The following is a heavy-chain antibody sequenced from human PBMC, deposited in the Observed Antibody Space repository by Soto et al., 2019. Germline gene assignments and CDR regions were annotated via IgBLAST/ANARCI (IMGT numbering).Heavy chain of an antibody. CDR2: INHSGIT. D-gene: IGHD6-6*01. CDR1: GGSFSGFY. Sequence: SETLSLTCAVYGGSFSGFYWSWIRQPPGKGLEWIGEINHSGITNYNPSLKSRVTVSVDTSKNQFSLKLSSVTAADTAVYYCARGIGIAARSGLVDVWGKGTTVTVSS. V-gene: IGHV4-34*01. J-gene: IGHJ6*04. CDR3: ARGIGIAARSGLVDV.